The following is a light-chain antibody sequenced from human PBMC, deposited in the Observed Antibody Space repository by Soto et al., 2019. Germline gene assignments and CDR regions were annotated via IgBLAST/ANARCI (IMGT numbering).Light chain of an antibody. Sequence: EIVMTQSPATLSVSPGERATLSCRASQSVGSNLAWYQQKPGQAPRLLIYGASTRATAIPARFSGSGSDTEFTLTISSLQSEDFAVYYCQQYDNWPPWTFGQGTKVEIK. CDR2: GAS. CDR1: QSVGSN. V-gene: IGKV3-15*01. J-gene: IGKJ1*01. CDR3: QQYDNWPPWT.